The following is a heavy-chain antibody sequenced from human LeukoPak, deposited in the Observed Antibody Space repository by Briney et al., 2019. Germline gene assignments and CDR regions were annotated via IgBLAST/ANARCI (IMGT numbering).Heavy chain of an antibody. V-gene: IGHV5-51*01. CDR3: ARRSADAFDI. CDR1: EFRFIYYW. Sequence: AGESLKISCQASEFRFIYYWIVWVRQMPGKGLEWMGIIYPGDSDTRYSPSFQGRVTISADNSTSTAYLQWTSLKASDTAIYYCARRSADAFDIWGQGTMVTVSS. CDR2: IYPGDSDT. J-gene: IGHJ3*02.